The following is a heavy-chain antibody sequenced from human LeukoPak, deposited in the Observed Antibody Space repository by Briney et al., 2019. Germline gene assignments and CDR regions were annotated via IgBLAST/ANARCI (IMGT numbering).Heavy chain of an antibody. D-gene: IGHD5-18*01. CDR3: PRGGDTAKGGKD. CDR1: GGSISGDGHY. J-gene: IGHJ4*02. Sequence: PSETLSLTCTVSGGSISGDGHYWTWTPQHPGQGLEWLGFIHPGGTIYYTPSLSSLLFISADTSTNEISLKLSFVTAADTAVYYCPRGGDTAKGGKDWGQGTLVTVSS. CDR2: IHPGGTI. V-gene: IGHV4-31*01.